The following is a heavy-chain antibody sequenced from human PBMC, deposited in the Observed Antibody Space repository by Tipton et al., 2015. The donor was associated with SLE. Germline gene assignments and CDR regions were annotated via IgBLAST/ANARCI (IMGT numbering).Heavy chain of an antibody. V-gene: IGHV4-59*01. CDR3: ARGAVLIQVSTWFDP. D-gene: IGHD2-8*02. CDR2: IYYSGST. Sequence: TLSLTCTVSGGSISSYYWSWIRQPPGKGLEWIGYIYYSGSTNYNPSLKSRVTISVDTSKNHFSLKLSSVTGADTAVYYCARGAVLIQVSTWFDPWGPGTLVTVAS. J-gene: IGHJ5*01. CDR1: GGSISSYY.